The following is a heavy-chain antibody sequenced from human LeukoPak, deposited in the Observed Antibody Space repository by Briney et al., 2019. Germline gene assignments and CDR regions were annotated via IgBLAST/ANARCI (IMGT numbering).Heavy chain of an antibody. Sequence: SETLSLTCTVSGGSISSSSYYWGWIRQPPGKGPEWIGYIYYRGSTNYNPSLKSRVTFSVDTSKNQFSLKLNSVTAADTAVYYCARGGDYGDLRYFDYWGQGTLVTVSS. J-gene: IGHJ4*02. D-gene: IGHD4-17*01. V-gene: IGHV4-61*05. CDR1: GGSISSSSYY. CDR3: ARGGDYGDLRYFDY. CDR2: IYYRGST.